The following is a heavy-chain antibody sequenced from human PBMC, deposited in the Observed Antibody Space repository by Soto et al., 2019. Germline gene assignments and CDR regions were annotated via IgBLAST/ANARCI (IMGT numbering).Heavy chain of an antibody. D-gene: IGHD1-26*01. CDR2: ISYDGSNK. CDR3: ARDSWELLMGYYYGMDV. V-gene: IGHV3-30-3*01. J-gene: IGHJ6*02. CDR1: GFTFSSYA. Sequence: QVQLVESGGGVVQPGRSLRLSCAASGFTFSSYAMHWVRQAPGKGLEWVAVISYDGSNKYYADSVKGRFTISRDNSKNTLYLQMNSLRAEDTAVYYCARDSWELLMGYYYGMDVWGQGTTVTVSS.